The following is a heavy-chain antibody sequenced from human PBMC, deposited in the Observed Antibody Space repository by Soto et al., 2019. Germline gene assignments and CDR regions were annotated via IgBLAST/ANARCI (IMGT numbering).Heavy chain of an antibody. CDR3: ARDYGAVKRYFDY. CDR1: GFSFKSYW. D-gene: IGHD4-17*01. J-gene: IGHJ4*02. Sequence: PGGSLRLSCAASGFSFKSYWMSWVRQAPGKGLEWVANIREDGSEKNYVDSVKGRFTISRDNAKNSLFLQMNSLRAEDTGVYYCARDYGAVKRYFDYWGQGTLVTVSS. CDR2: IREDGSEK. V-gene: IGHV3-7*01.